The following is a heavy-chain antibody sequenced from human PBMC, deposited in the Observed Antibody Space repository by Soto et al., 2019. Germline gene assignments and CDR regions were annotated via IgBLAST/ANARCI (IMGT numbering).Heavy chain of an antibody. CDR3: ARAPRAYCGGDCYTPFDY. CDR1: GFTFSSYW. D-gene: IGHD2-21*02. V-gene: IGHV3-74*01. J-gene: IGHJ4*02. CDR2: INSDGSST. Sequence: EVQLVESGGGLVQPGGSLRLSCAASGFTFSSYWMHWVRQAPGKGLVWVSRINSDGSSTGYADSVKGRFTISRDNAKNPLYLQMNSLRAEETAVYYCARAPRAYCGGDCYTPFDYWGQGTLVTVSS.